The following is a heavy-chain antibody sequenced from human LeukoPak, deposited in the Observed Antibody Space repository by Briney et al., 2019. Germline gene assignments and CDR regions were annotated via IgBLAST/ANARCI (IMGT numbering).Heavy chain of an antibody. J-gene: IGHJ4*02. V-gene: IGHV3-53*04. CDR1: GFTVSSNY. D-gene: IGHD3-10*01. CDR3: ARVIGGGNYGAGSYYLDY. Sequence: GGSLRLSCAASGFTVSSNYMSWVRQAPGKGLEWVSVIYSGGSTYYADSVKGRFTISRHNSKNTLYLQMNSLRAEDTAVYYCARVIGGGNYGAGSYYLDYRGQGTLVTVSS. CDR2: IYSGGST.